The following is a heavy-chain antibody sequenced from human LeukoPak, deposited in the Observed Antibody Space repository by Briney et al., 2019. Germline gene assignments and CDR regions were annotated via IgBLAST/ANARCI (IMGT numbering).Heavy chain of an antibody. CDR2: ISYDGSNK. V-gene: IGHV3-30*18. Sequence: PGGSLRLSCAASGFTFSSYGMHWVRQAPGKGLEWVAVISYDGSNKYYADSVKGRFTISRDNSKNTLYLQMNSLRAEDTAVYYCAKDEGSFDPWGQGTLVTVSS. J-gene: IGHJ5*02. CDR1: GFTFSSYG. CDR3: AKDEGSFDP.